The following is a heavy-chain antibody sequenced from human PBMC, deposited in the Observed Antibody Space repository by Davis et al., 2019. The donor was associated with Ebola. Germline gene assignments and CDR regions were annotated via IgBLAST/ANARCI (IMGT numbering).Heavy chain of an antibody. Sequence: ASVKVSCKASGYTFTGYYMHWVRQAPGQGLEWMGWMNPNSGNTGYAQKFQGRVTMTRNTSISTAYMELSSLRSEDTAVYYCARRRKRTTVTPPTYGMDVWGQGTTVTVSS. CDR3: ARRRKRTTVTPPTYGMDV. CDR2: MNPNSGNT. V-gene: IGHV1-8*02. D-gene: IGHD4-17*01. J-gene: IGHJ6*02. CDR1: GYTFTGYY.